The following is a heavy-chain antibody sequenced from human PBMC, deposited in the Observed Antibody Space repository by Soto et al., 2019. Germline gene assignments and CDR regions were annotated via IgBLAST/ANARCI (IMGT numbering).Heavy chain of an antibody. D-gene: IGHD6-19*01. CDR1: GATFSGYA. CDR3: VVMGNVAVSNPRSFDY. CDR2: IVPIFETL. Sequence: SVKVSCKASGATFSGYAINWVRQAPGQGLEWLGRIVPIFETLNYAQKLQGRVAITADESTTTVYMELTNLTFEDSAVYYCVVMGNVAVSNPRSFDYWGQGTLVTVSS. V-gene: IGHV1-69*13. J-gene: IGHJ4*02.